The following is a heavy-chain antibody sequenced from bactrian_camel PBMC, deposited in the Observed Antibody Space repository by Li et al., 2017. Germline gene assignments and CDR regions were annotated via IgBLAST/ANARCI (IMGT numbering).Heavy chain of an antibody. Sequence: VQLVESGGALVQPGGSLRLSCADSGSTFGSNDMSWVRQAPGKGLEWVSVINSGGGTMTYYADSVKGRFTISRDNAKNTVYLQMNSLKAGDGAMYYCAATERVIAGRYTAPREWMFDNWGQGTQVTVS. CDR1: GSTFGSND. J-gene: IGHJ4*01. CDR3: AATERVIAGRYTAPREWMFDN. CDR2: INSGGGTMT. D-gene: IGHD6*01. V-gene: IGHV3S40*01.